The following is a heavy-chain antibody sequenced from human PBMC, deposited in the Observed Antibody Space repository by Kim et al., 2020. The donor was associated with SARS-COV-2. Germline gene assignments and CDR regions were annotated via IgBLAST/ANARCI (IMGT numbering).Heavy chain of an antibody. J-gene: IGHJ4*02. Sequence: GGSLRLSCAASGFTFSSYGMTWVRQSPGKGLEWVSTIGGGGVSTYYADSVKGRFTISRDNSRHTVFLQMNSLRGEDTAVYYCARGGGADYWGQGTLVTVSS. V-gene: IGHV3-23*01. CDR1: GFTFSSYG. CDR2: IGGGGVST. CDR3: ARGGGADY. D-gene: IGHD3-16*01.